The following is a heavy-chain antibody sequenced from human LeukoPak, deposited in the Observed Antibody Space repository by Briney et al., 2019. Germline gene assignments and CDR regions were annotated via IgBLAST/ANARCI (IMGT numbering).Heavy chain of an antibody. CDR2: IYYSGST. D-gene: IGHD3-10*01. CDR3: ARLLYGSGSYPWYYYYYMDV. V-gene: IGHV4-59*01. J-gene: IGHJ6*03. CDR1: GGSISSYY. Sequence: PSETLSLTCTVSGGSISSYYWSWIRQPPGKGLEWIGYIYYSGSTNYNPSLKSRVTISVDTFKNQFSLKLSSVTAADTAVYYCARLLYGSGSYPWYYYYYMDVWGKGTTVTVSS.